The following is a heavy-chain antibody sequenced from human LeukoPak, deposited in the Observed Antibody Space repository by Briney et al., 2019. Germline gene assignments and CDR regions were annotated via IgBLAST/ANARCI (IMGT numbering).Heavy chain of an antibody. J-gene: IGHJ6*03. CDR1: GGSFNGYY. CDR2: INHSGST. D-gene: IGHD3-10*01. CDR3: ARHGSGSYYYYMDV. V-gene: IGHV4-34*01. Sequence: SETLSLTCAVYGGSFNGYYWSWIRQPPGKGLERIGEINHSGSTNYSPSLKSRVTLSVDTSKNQFSLRLSSVTAADTAVYYCARHGSGSYYYYMDVWGKGTTVTISS.